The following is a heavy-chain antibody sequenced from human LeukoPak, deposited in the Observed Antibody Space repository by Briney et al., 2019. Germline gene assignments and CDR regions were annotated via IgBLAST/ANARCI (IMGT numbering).Heavy chain of an antibody. CDR2: ISSISSTI. V-gene: IGHV3-48*01. CDR3: AKGLHLAAADY. CDR1: GFSFSSWS. Sequence: PGGSLRLSCAASGFSFSSWSMSWVRQAPGKGLEWVSYISSISSTISYADSVKGRFTISRDSADNSLYLQLNSLRAGDTAVYYCAKGLHLAAADYWGQGTLVTVSS. D-gene: IGHD6-13*01. J-gene: IGHJ4*02.